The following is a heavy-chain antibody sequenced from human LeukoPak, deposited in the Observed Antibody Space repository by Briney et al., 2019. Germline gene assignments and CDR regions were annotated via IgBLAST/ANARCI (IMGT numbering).Heavy chain of an antibody. Sequence: ASVKVSCKASGYTFTSYGITWVRQAPGQGLEWMGWISANNGNTNYVQKLQGRVTITRDTSASTAYMELSSLRSEDTAVYYCASTSNSSSWYVRGFDYWGQGTLVTVSS. D-gene: IGHD6-13*01. J-gene: IGHJ4*02. CDR3: ASTSNSSSWYVRGFDY. CDR2: ISANNGNT. V-gene: IGHV1-18*01. CDR1: GYTFTSYG.